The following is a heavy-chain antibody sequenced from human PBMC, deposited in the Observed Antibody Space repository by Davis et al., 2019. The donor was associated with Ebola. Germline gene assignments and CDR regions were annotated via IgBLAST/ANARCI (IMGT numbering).Heavy chain of an antibody. CDR1: GYTFTSYG. CDR3: ARDPLGYDFWSGSRDYYYGMDV. CDR2: ISAYNGNT. V-gene: IGHV1-18*01. Sequence: ASVKVSCKASGYTFTSYGISWVRQAPGQGLEWMGWISAYNGNTNYAQKLQGRVTMTTDTSTSTAYMELRSLRSDDTAVYYCARDPLGYDFWSGSRDYYYGMDVWGQGTTATVSS. D-gene: IGHD3-3*01. J-gene: IGHJ6*02.